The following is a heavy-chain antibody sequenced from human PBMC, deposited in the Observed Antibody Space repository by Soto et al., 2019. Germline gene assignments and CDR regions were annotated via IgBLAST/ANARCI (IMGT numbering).Heavy chain of an antibody. J-gene: IGHJ4*02. CDR3: ARDGIVGTTDFFDY. Sequence: GGSLRLSCAGSGFIFSGYSMNWVRQAPGKGLEWVSSISTTSTYIYYADSVKGRFTVSRDDAKNSLYLQMTGLRPEDTAMYYCARDGIVGTTDFFDYWGQGTLVTVSS. CDR2: ISTTSTYI. V-gene: IGHV3-21*01. CDR1: GFIFSGYS. D-gene: IGHD1-26*01.